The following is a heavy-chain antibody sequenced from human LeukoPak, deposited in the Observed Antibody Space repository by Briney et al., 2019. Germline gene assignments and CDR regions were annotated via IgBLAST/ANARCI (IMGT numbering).Heavy chain of an antibody. D-gene: IGHD3-10*01. CDR2: ISAYNGNT. J-gene: IGHJ6*02. CDR3: ARDLLTMVRGSLYYYGMDV. V-gene: IGHV1-18*01. Sequence: GASVTVSFMASGYTFTSYGISWVRQAPGQGLEWMGWISAYNGNTNYAQKLQGRVTMTTDTSTSTAYMELRSLRSDDTAVYYCARDLLTMVRGSLYYYGMDVWGQGTTVTVSS. CDR1: GYTFTSYG.